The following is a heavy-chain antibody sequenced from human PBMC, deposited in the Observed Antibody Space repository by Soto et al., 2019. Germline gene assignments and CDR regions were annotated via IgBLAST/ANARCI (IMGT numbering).Heavy chain of an antibody. CDR3: ARDNGYGGAVDF. CDR1: GFTFNIYN. Sequence: EVQLVESGGGLVQPGGSLRLSCAASGFTFNIYNMDWVRQAPGKGLEWVSYIGSSSSPKLYADSVRGRFTISRDNAKNTLYLQMDSLRAEDTAVYYWARDNGYGGAVDFWGQGALGTVSS. CDR2: IGSSSSPK. D-gene: IGHD3-16*01. J-gene: IGHJ4*02. V-gene: IGHV3-48*01.